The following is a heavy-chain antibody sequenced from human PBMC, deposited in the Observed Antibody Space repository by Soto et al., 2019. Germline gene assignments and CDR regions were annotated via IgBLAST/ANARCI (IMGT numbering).Heavy chain of an antibody. Sequence: DVKLVESGGGLVQPGDSLRLSCEVSGFTFSMYSMSWVCQSPGKGLEWVAKIPQDRVDGHYADSVKGRFIISRDNDKNSLHLQLNNLRAKDTAVYYCARDHLILPAHDFFYGSDVWARGATVTVSS. CDR2: IPQDRVDG. V-gene: IGHV3-7*03. CDR1: GFTFSMYS. D-gene: IGHD2-21*02. CDR3: ARDHLILPAHDFFYGSDV. J-gene: IGHJ6*02.